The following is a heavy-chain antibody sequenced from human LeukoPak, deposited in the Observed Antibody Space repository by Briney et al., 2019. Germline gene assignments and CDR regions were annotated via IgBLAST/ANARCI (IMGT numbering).Heavy chain of an antibody. CDR3: ARRGIAAAGYDY. CDR2: IHYSGST. D-gene: IGHD6-13*01. CDR1: AGSVSGYY. J-gene: IGHJ4*02. Sequence: SETLSLTCTVSAGSVSGYYWSWIRQPPGKGLEWIGNIHYSGSTNYTPPLKSRVTISIDTSKNQLSLKLSFVTAADTAVYYCARRGIAAAGYDYWGQGTLVTVSS. V-gene: IGHV4-59*08.